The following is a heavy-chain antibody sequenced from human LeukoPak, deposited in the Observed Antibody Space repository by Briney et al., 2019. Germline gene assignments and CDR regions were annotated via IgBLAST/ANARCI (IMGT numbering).Heavy chain of an antibody. Sequence: GGSLRLSCAASGFTFDDYAMHWVRQAPGKGLEWVSGISWNSGSIGYADSVKGRFTISRDNAKNSLYLQMNSLRAEDMALYYCAKAARGTAMVVRSDYWGQGTLVTVSS. CDR2: ISWNSGSI. J-gene: IGHJ4*02. CDR1: GFTFDDYA. V-gene: IGHV3-9*03. D-gene: IGHD5-18*01. CDR3: AKAARGTAMVVRSDY.